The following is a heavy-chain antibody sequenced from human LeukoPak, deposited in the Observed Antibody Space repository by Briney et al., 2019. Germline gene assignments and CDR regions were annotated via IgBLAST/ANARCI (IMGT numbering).Heavy chain of an antibody. CDR2: IVVGSGNT. CDR1: GFTFTSSA. J-gene: IGHJ3*02. CDR3: AAASGYSYGYRAFDI. D-gene: IGHD5-18*01. V-gene: IGHV1-58*01. Sequence: GASVKVSCKASGFTFTSSAVQWVRQARGQRLEWIGWIVVGSGNTNYAQKFQERVTITRDMSTSTAYMELSSLRSEDTAVYYCAAASGYSYGYRAFDIWGQGTMVTVSS.